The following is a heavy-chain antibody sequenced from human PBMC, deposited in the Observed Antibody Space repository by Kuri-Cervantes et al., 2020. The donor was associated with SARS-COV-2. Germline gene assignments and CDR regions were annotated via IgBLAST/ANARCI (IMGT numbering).Heavy chain of an antibody. CDR1: GFTFSSYA. V-gene: IGHV3-30*03. CDR3: ARGYSDYGDWYFDL. D-gene: IGHD4-17*01. CDR2: ISYDGSNK. Sequence: GGSLRLSCAASGFTFSSYAMHWVRQAPGKGLEWVAVISYDGSNKYYADSVKGRFTISRDNSKNTLYLQMNSLRAEDTAVYYCARGYSDYGDWYFDLWGRGTLVTVSS. J-gene: IGHJ2*01.